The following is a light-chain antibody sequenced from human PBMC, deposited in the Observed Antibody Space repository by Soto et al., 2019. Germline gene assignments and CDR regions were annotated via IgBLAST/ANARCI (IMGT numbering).Light chain of an antibody. CDR3: LYYNNWPLT. Sequence: IVMTQSPATLSVSPGEPATLSCRASQSVTNNLAWYQQKPGQAPRLLIYAASTRFISIPARFSGSRSGTEFTLTISRLQSEDFAVYYCLYYNNWPLTFGGGTKVDSK. J-gene: IGKJ4*01. V-gene: IGKV3-15*01. CDR1: QSVTNN. CDR2: AAS.